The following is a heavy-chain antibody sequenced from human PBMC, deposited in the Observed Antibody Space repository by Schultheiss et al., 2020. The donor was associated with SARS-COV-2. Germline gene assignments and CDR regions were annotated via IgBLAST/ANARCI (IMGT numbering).Heavy chain of an antibody. V-gene: IGHV4-59*04. Sequence: GSLRLSCAASGFTFSSYAMSWVRQAPGKGLEWIGYIYYSGSTYYNPSLKSRVAMSLDTSKNQFSLKLSSVTAADTAVYYCARRAYDSSGYKFDPWGQGTLVTVSS. J-gene: IGHJ5*02. CDR3: ARRAYDSSGYKFDP. D-gene: IGHD3-22*01. CDR2: IYYSGST. CDR1: GFTFSSYA.